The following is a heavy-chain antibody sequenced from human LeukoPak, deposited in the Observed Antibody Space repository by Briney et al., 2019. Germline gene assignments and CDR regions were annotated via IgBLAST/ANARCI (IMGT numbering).Heavy chain of an antibody. CDR2: IIPIFGTT. Sequence: SVKVSCKASGGTFSIYAITWVRQAPGQGLEWMGGIIPIFGTTNYAQKLQGRVTMTTGTSTSTAYMELRSLRSDDTAVYYCARSNTYYYGSGSYSGPDDWFDPWGQGTLVTVSS. D-gene: IGHD3-10*01. CDR1: GGTFSIYA. J-gene: IGHJ5*02. CDR3: ARSNTYYYGSGSYSGPDDWFDP. V-gene: IGHV1-69*05.